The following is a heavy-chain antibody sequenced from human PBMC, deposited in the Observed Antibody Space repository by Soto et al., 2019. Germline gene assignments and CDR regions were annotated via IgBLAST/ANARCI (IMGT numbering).Heavy chain of an antibody. V-gene: IGHV1-46*01. Sequence: ASVKVSCKASGYTFTSYYMHWVRQAPGQGLEWMGIINPSGGSTCYAQKFQGRVTMTRDTSTSTVYMELSSLRSEDTAVYYCARAVITNVYYYYGMDVWGQGTTVTVSS. CDR3: ARAVITNVYYYYGMDV. D-gene: IGHD3-22*01. CDR2: INPSGGST. CDR1: GYTFTSYY. J-gene: IGHJ6*02.